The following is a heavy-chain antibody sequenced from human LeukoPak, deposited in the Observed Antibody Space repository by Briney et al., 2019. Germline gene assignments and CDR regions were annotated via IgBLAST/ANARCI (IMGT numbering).Heavy chain of an antibody. J-gene: IGHJ5*02. D-gene: IGHD3-16*01. V-gene: IGHV1-2*04. Sequence: ASVKVSCKASGYTFTGYYMHWVRQAPGQGLEWMGWINPNSGGTNYAQKFQGWVTMTRDTSISTAYMELSRLRSDDTGVYYCARGGFTFGGVISGEGLNWFDPWGQGTLVTVSS. CDR1: GYTFTGYY. CDR2: INPNSGGT. CDR3: ARGGFTFGGVISGEGLNWFDP.